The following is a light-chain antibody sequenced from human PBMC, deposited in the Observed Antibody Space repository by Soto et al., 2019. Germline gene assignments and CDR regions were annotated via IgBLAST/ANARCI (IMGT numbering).Light chain of an antibody. CDR1: QTISSW. J-gene: IGKJ1*01. Sequence: DIQMTQSPSTLSASVGDRVTITCRASQTISSWLAWYQQKLGKAPKLLIYKASSLEGGVPSRFSGSGSGTDFTLPISSLQPDYSATYYCKQYNGTFGQGTKVEVK. CDR2: KAS. V-gene: IGKV1-5*03. CDR3: KQYNGT.